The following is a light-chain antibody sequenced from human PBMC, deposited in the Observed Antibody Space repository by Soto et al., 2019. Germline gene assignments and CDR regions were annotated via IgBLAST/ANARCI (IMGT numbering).Light chain of an antibody. Sequence: QSVLTQTPSASATPGQRVTISCSGTNSNIGSNTIAWYQQLPGTAPKRLIHSNNQRPSGVPDRFSASKSGTSASLAISGLQSEDEADYYCATWDASLNGYVFGTGTKVTVL. CDR1: NSNIGSNT. J-gene: IGLJ1*01. CDR2: SNN. V-gene: IGLV1-44*01. CDR3: ATWDASLNGYV.